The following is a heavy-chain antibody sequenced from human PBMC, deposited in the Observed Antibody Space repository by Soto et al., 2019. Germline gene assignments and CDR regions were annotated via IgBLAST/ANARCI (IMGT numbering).Heavy chain of an antibody. Sequence: QVQLVQSGAEVKKPGASVKVSCKASGYTFTSYGISWVRQAPGQGLEWMGWISAYNGNTNYPQKLQGRVTMTTHTSTSTAYMELRSLESDDTAVYYCAREVWFGESKYYYYGMDVWGQGTTVTVSS. CDR2: ISAYNGNT. J-gene: IGHJ6*02. CDR1: GYTFTSYG. CDR3: AREVWFGESKYYYYGMDV. D-gene: IGHD3-10*01. V-gene: IGHV1-18*01.